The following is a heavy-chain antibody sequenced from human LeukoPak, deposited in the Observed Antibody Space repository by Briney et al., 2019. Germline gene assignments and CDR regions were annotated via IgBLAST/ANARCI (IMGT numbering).Heavy chain of an antibody. J-gene: IGHJ4*02. CDR2: VSWNSGRI. Sequence: GGSLRLSCAASGFTFDVYAMHWVRQAPGKGLEWVSGVSWNSGRIDYADSVKGRFTISRDNAKKSLYLQMNSLRAEDTALYYCAKGLYGDYVGYFDSWGQGTQVTVSS. V-gene: IGHV3-9*01. CDR3: AKGLYGDYVGYFDS. D-gene: IGHD4-17*01. CDR1: GFTFDVYA.